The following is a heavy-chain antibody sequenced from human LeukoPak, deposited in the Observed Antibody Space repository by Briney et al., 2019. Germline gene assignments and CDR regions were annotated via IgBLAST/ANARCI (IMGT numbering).Heavy chain of an antibody. V-gene: IGHV3-23*01. CDR2: ISASGDKT. CDR1: NFTFGVYV. CDR3: AKDRDGDFYFYMDV. D-gene: IGHD4-17*01. Sequence: GGSLRLSCAASNFTFGVYVMSWVRQAPGKGLEWISLISASGDKTYYADSVKGRFTVSRDNSRNTMYLQMDSLRAEDTAVYYCAKDRDGDFYFYMDVWGTGTTVIVSS. J-gene: IGHJ6*03.